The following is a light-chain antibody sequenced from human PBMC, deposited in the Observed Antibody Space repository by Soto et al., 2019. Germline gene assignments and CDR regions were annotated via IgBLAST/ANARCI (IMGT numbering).Light chain of an antibody. J-gene: IGKJ2*01. CDR2: GTS. CDR1: QSVGRN. CDR3: QEYNKWPYT. V-gene: IGKV3-15*01. Sequence: EIVMSQSPVALSVSPGESAALSCRASQSVGRNFACYQQRPGQAPRVLIYGTSTSATGVPARFSGSGSGTDFTLTISSLQSEDFAVYYFQEYNKWPYTFGQGTRLEIK.